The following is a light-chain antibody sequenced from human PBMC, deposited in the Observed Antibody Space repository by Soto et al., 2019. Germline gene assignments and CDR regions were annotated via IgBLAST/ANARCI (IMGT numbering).Light chain of an antibody. CDR1: QSISGW. V-gene: IGKV1-5*01. J-gene: IGKJ1*01. CDR2: DAS. CDR3: QHYNSSPHT. Sequence: GDRVTITCRASQSISGWLAWYQQKPGKAPKILIYDASSLESGVPSRFRGSGSGTESTLTISSLKPDDFATYYCQHYNSSPHTFGQGTKVDI.